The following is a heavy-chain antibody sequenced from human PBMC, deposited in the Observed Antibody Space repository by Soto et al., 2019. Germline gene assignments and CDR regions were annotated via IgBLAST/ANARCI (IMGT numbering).Heavy chain of an antibody. J-gene: IGHJ6*02. D-gene: IGHD3-3*01. CDR2: ISSSSSSV. V-gene: IGHV3-48*02. CDR1: GFNFSFHS. CDR3: ARRVRLALPPTSYPMDV. Sequence: PGGSLRLSCAASGFNFSFHSMNWVRQAPGKXLEWVAYISSSSSSVYYADSVKGRFTISRDNDGNSVFLQMNSLRDEDTAVYYCARRVRLALPPTSYPMDVRGQGTTLTVCS.